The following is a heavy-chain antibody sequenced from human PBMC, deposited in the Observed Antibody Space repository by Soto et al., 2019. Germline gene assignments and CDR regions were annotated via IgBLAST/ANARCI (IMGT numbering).Heavy chain of an antibody. J-gene: IGHJ4*02. CDR2: IWYDGSNK. V-gene: IGHV3-33*01. Sequence: QVQLVESGGGVVQPGRSLRLSCAASGFTFSSYGMHWVRQAPGKGLERVAVIWYDGSNKYYADSVKGGFTISRDNSKNSLYLQMNSLRAEDTAVYYCARDHFSMVRGVITYYFEYWGQGTLVTVSS. D-gene: IGHD3-10*01. CDR1: GFTFSSYG. CDR3: ARDHFSMVRGVITYYFEY.